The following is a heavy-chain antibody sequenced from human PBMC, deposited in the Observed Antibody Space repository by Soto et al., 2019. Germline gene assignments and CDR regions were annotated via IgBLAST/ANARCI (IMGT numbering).Heavy chain of an antibody. Sequence: QVQLVESGGGVVQPGRSLRLSCAASGFTFSNYGMHWVRQAPGKGLEWVAVISYDGTNKYYADSVKGRFTISRDNSKNTLYLQMNSLRAEDTAVYYCAKVNIPDIEVVVAAMRRLYYAMDVWGQGTTVTVSS. J-gene: IGHJ6*02. D-gene: IGHD2-15*01. CDR2: ISYDGTNK. CDR1: GFTFSNYG. V-gene: IGHV3-30*18. CDR3: AKVNIPDIEVVVAAMRRLYYAMDV.